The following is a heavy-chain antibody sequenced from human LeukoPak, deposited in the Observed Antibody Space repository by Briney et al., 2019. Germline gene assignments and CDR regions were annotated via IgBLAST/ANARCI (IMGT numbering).Heavy chain of an antibody. V-gene: IGHV1-2*02. J-gene: IGHJ4*02. CDR3: AVKMGYCSSSRCLTGFDY. CDR1: GYTFTGNY. CDR2: INPNTGGT. D-gene: IGHD2-2*01. Sequence: ASVKVSCKASGYTFTGNYMHWVRQAPGQGLEWMGWINPNTGGTDYTQKFQGRVTMTRDTSISTAYMELSRLRSDDAAVYYCAVKMGYCSSSRCLTGFDYWGQGTLVTVSS.